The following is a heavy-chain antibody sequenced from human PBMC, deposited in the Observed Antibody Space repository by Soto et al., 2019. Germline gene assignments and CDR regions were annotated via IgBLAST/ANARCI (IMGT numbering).Heavy chain of an antibody. CDR3: ARDFMVRGILSYGMDV. Sequence: SETLSLTCTVSGGSISSYYWSWIRQPPGKGLEWIGYIYYSGSTNYNPSLKSRVTISVDTSKNQFSLKLSSVTAADTAVYYCARDFMVRGILSYGMDVWGQGTTVTVSS. CDR2: IYYSGST. V-gene: IGHV4-59*01. D-gene: IGHD3-10*01. J-gene: IGHJ6*02. CDR1: GGSISSYY.